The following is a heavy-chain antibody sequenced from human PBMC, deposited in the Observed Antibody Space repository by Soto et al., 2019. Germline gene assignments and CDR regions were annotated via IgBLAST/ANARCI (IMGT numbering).Heavy chain of an antibody. J-gene: IGHJ4*02. CDR3: AKGHTYYYDSSGYWGFDY. D-gene: IGHD3-22*01. CDR1: GFTFSSYA. V-gene: IGHV3-23*01. Sequence: GGSLRLSCAASGFTFSSYAMSWVRQAPGKGLEWVSAISGSGGSTYYADSVKGRFTISRDNSKNTLYLQMNSLRAEDTAVYYFAKGHTYYYDSSGYWGFDYWGQGTLVTVSS. CDR2: ISGSGGST.